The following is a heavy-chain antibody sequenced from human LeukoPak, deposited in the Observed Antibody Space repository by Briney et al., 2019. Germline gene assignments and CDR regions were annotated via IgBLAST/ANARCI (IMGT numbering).Heavy chain of an antibody. CDR2: ISPTGSFT. D-gene: IGHD5-24*01. Sequence: ASVKVSCKVSGYTLTELSMHWVRQAPGQGPEWMALISPTGSFTAYAQKFQGRVTLTRDLSTSTDYLELRSLRSEDTAVYYCARDISARDEAWWFDPWGQGTLVTVSS. V-gene: IGHV1-46*01. J-gene: IGHJ5*02. CDR1: GYTLTELS. CDR3: ARDISARDEAWWFDP.